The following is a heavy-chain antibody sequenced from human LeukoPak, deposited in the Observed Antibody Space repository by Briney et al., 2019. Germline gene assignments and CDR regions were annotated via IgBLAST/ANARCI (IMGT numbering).Heavy chain of an antibody. D-gene: IGHD6-13*01. CDR2: IYYSGST. J-gene: IGHJ4*02. V-gene: IGHV4-59*08. CDR3: ARQTSKIAAAGTTYYFDY. CDR1: GGSISSYY. Sequence: SETLSLTCTVSGGSISSYYWSWIRQPPGKGLEWIGYIYYSGSTNYNPSLKSRVTISVDTSKNQFSLKLSSVTAADTAVYYCARQTSKIAAAGTTYYFDYWGQGTLVTVSS.